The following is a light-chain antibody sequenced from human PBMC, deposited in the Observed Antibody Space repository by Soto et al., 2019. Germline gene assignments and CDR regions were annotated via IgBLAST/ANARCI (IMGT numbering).Light chain of an antibody. CDR3: QHYNTWPPT. CDR2: YAS. J-gene: IGKJ3*01. CDR1: ESVHRN. V-gene: IGKV3-15*01. Sequence: EMVMTQSPATLSVSPGERVTLSCRASESVHRNLAWYQQKPGQGPSRLIYYASTRATGVPDRFTGSGSGTEFTLTISRLQSEDSGVYHCQHYNTWPPTFGPGTKVEIK.